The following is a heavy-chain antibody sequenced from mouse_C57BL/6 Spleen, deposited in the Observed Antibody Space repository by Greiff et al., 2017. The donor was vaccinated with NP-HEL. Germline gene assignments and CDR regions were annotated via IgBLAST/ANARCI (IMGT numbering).Heavy chain of an antibody. D-gene: IGHD1-1*01. CDR3: ASDYYGSSYGFAY. CDR1: GFTFSSYA. CDR2: ISDGGSYT. Sequence: EVQLQESGGGLVKPGGSLKLSCAASGFTFSSYAMSWVRQTPEKRLEWVATISDGGSYTYYPDNVKGRFTISRDNAKNNLYLQMSHLKSEDTAMYYCASDYYGSSYGFAYWGQGTLVTVSA. V-gene: IGHV5-4*01. J-gene: IGHJ3*01.